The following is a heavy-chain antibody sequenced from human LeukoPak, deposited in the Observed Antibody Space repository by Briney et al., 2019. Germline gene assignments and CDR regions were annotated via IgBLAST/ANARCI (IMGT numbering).Heavy chain of an antibody. J-gene: IGHJ6*03. CDR3: AREVPPGYSSSWYGYMDV. Sequence: PGGSLRLSCAASGFTFSDYYMTWIRQAPGKGLEWASYISGDGGTIYYADSVKGRFTISRDNAKNSLYLQMNSLRAEDTAVYYCAREVPPGYSSSWYGYMDVWGKGTTVTVSS. D-gene: IGHD6-13*01. CDR2: ISGDGGTI. CDR1: GFTFSDYY. V-gene: IGHV3-11*04.